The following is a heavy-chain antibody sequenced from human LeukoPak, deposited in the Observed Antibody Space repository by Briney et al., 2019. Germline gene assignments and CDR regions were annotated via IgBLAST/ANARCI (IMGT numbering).Heavy chain of an antibody. V-gene: IGHV3-15*07. Sequence: GGSLRLSCAASGFTFSSYWMNWVRQAPGKGQEWVGRIKSKTDGGTTDYAAPVKGRFTISRDDSKNTLYLQMNSLKTEDTAVYYCTTDPLYGDYAVNWFDPWGQGTLVTVSS. D-gene: IGHD4-17*01. CDR1: GFTFSSYW. J-gene: IGHJ5*02. CDR2: IKSKTDGGTT. CDR3: TTDPLYGDYAVNWFDP.